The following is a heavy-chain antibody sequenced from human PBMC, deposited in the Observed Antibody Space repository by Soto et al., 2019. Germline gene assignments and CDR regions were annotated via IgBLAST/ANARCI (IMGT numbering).Heavy chain of an antibody. CDR2: IYYSGSA. D-gene: IGHD7-27*01. V-gene: IGHV4-31*03. CDR3: ARGVLANWGPENWFDP. CDR1: GASISRGAYY. Sequence: SETLSLTCSVSGASISRGAYYWSWIRQHPGKGLEWIGNIYYSGSAYYNPSLKSRVTISVDTSQNQFSLKLSSVTAADTAVYYCARGVLANWGPENWFDPWGQGTLVTVSS. J-gene: IGHJ5*02.